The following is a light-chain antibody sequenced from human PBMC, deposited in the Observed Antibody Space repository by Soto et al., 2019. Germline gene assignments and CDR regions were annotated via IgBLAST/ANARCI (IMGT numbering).Light chain of an antibody. J-gene: IGKJ1*01. CDR2: AAS. CDR1: QSISSY. V-gene: IGKV1-39*01. Sequence: DLQMTQSPSSLSASLGDRVTITFRASQSISSYLNWYQQQPGKAPKLLVYAASTLQSGVPSRLSGSTSGTEFTLTISSLKPDDFATYYCQQYDSYWTFGQGTKVDIK. CDR3: QQYDSYWT.